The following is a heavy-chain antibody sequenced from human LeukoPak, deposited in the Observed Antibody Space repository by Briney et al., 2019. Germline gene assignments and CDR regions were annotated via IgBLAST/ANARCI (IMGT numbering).Heavy chain of an antibody. D-gene: IGHD3-10*01. V-gene: IGHV3-30-3*01. Sequence: PGRSLRLSCAASGFTFSSYAMHWVRQAPGKGLEWVAVISYDGSNKYYADSVKGRFTISRDNSKNTLYLQMNSLRAEDTAVYYCARDFGDVLLWFGELQPPDYWGQGTLVTVSS. CDR3: ARDFGDVLLWFGELQPPDY. CDR2: ISYDGSNK. J-gene: IGHJ4*02. CDR1: GFTFSSYA.